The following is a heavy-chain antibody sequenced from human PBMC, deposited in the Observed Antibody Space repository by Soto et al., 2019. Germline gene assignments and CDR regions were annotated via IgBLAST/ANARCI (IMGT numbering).Heavy chain of an antibody. CDR2: IGYDGNNK. J-gene: IGHJ6*02. CDR3: AKGRSYYYYYGVDV. V-gene: IGHV3-30-3*01. CDR1: GFSFRTYA. Sequence: GGSLRLSCAASGFSFRTYAMHWVRQAPGKGLEWLAVIGYDGNNKYYADSVKGRFTISKDNSKSTLYLQMNSLRAEDTALYYCAKGRSYYYYYGVDVWGQGTTVTVSS.